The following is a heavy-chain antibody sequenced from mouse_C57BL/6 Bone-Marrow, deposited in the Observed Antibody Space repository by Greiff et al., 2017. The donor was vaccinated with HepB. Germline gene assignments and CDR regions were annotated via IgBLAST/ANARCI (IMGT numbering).Heavy chain of an antibody. J-gene: IGHJ3*01. Sequence: DVMLVESGGGLVQSGRSLRLSCATSGFTFSDFYMEWVRQAPGKGLEWIAASRNKANDYTTEYSASVKGRFIVSRDTSQSILYLQMNALRAEDTAIYYCARDDYYGSSYAWFAYWGQGTLVTVSA. V-gene: IGHV7-1*01. CDR2: SRNKANDYTT. D-gene: IGHD1-1*01. CDR3: ARDDYYGSSYAWFAY. CDR1: GFTFSDFY.